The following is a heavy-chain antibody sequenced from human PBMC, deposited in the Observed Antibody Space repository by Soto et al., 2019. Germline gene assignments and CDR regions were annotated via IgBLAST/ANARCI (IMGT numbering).Heavy chain of an antibody. D-gene: IGHD6-13*01. CDR3: AREVAAAGIFDY. J-gene: IGHJ4*02. Sequence: SETLSLTCTVSGGSISSYYWSWIRQPPGKGLEWIGYTYYSGSTNYNPSLKSRVTISVDTSKNQFSLKLSSVTAADTAVYYCAREVAAAGIFDYWGQGTLVTVSS. CDR2: TYYSGST. V-gene: IGHV4-59*01. CDR1: GGSISSYY.